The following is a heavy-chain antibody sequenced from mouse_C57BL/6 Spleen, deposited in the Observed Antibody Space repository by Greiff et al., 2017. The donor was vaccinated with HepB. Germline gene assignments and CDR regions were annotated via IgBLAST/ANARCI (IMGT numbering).Heavy chain of an antibody. J-gene: IGHJ4*01. CDR3: ARQDILPFYAMDY. Sequence: EVMLVESGGGLVQPGGSLKLSCAASGFTFSDYGMAWVRQAPRKGPEWVAFISNLAYSIYYADTVTGRFTISRENAKNTLYLEMSSLRSEDTAMYYCARQDILPFYAMDYWGQGTSVTVSS. V-gene: IGHV5-15*01. CDR1: GFTFSDYG. CDR2: ISNLAYSI. D-gene: IGHD2-10*01.